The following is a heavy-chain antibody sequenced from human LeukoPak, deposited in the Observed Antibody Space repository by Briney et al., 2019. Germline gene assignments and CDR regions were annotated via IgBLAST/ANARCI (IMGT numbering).Heavy chain of an antibody. J-gene: IGHJ4*02. D-gene: IGHD3-22*01. CDR1: GFTFSSYA. CDR2: ISGGGDNT. Sequence: GGSLRLSCAASGFTFSSYAMTWVRQAPGKGLNWVSAISGGGDNTHYADSVKGRFTISRDNSKNTLYLQMNSLRAEDTAVYYCAKVRGYYYDSSDDYWGQGTLVTVSS. V-gene: IGHV3-23*01. CDR3: AKVRGYYYDSSDDY.